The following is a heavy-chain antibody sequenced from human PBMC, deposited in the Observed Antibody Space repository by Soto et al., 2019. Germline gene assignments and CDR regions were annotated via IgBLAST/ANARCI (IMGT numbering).Heavy chain of an antibody. CDR3: ARDHRYCSGGSCYPSSRFFDY. Sequence: ASVKVSCKASGYTVTSYAMHWVRQAPGQRLEWMGWINAGNGNTKYSQKFQGRVTITRDTSASTAYMELSSLRSEDTAVYYCARDHRYCSGGSCYPSSRFFDYWGQGTLVTVSS. D-gene: IGHD2-15*01. CDR2: INAGNGNT. J-gene: IGHJ4*02. CDR1: GYTVTSYA. V-gene: IGHV1-3*01.